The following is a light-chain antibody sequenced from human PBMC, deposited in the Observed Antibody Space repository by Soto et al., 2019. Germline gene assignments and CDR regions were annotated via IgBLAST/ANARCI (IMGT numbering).Light chain of an antibody. J-gene: IGLJ2*01. CDR3: CSYVGSYSVV. Sequence: QSVLTQPRSVSGSPGQSVTISCTGTSSDVGGYNYVSWYQHHPGKAPNLMIYDVTKRPSGVPDRFSGSKSGNTASLTISGLQAEDEADYYCCSYVGSYSVVFGGGTKVTVL. CDR1: SSDVGGYNY. V-gene: IGLV2-11*01. CDR2: DVT.